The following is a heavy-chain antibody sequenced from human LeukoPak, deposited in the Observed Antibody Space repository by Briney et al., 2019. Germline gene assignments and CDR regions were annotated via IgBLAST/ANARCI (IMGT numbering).Heavy chain of an antibody. D-gene: IGHD3-10*01. Sequence: GGSLRLSCAASGFTFSSYWMHWVRQAPGKGLVWVSRINSDGSSTSYADSVKGRFTISRDNAKNTLYLQMDSLRAEDTAVYYCARAPAPHYYGSGSYYDYWGQGTLVTVSS. V-gene: IGHV3-74*01. CDR1: GFTFSSYW. J-gene: IGHJ4*02. CDR3: ARAPAPHYYGSGSYYDY. CDR2: INSDGSST.